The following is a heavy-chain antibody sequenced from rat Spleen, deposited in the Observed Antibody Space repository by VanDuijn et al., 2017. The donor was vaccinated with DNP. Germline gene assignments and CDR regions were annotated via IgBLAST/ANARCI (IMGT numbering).Heavy chain of an antibody. J-gene: IGHJ1*01. CDR2: ISYSGST. V-gene: IGHV3-1*01. CDR3: ARGNDGYFPNWYFDL. Sequence: EVQLQESGPGLVKPSQSLSLTCSVTGFSITRNYWAWIRKFPGNKMEWVGHISYSGSTGYNPSLKSRISITRDTSKNQFFLQLNSVTTEDTATYYCARGNDGYFPNWYFDLWGPGTMVTVSS. CDR1: GFSITRNY. D-gene: IGHD1-12*03.